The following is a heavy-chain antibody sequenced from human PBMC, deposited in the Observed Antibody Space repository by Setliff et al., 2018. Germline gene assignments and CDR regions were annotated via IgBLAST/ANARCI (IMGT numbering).Heavy chain of an antibody. CDR1: GGSISSYY. D-gene: IGHD5-18*01. CDR3: AKVIGYSHGYYYHYMDV. Sequence: SETLSLTCTVSGGSISSYYWSWIRQPPGKGLEWIGYIYSSGSTNYNPSLKSRVTMSADTSKNQLSLKLTYVTAADTAIYYCAKVIGYSHGYYYHYMDVWGKGTTVTVSS. V-gene: IGHV4-4*08. CDR2: IYSSGST. J-gene: IGHJ6*03.